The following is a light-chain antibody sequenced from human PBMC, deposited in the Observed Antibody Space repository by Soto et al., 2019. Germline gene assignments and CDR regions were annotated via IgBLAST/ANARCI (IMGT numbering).Light chain of an antibody. V-gene: IGKV3-11*01. CDR3: QQYNRYST. J-gene: IGKJ1*01. CDR1: QSVSGY. CDR2: DAS. Sequence: EIVLTQSPATLSLSPGERATLSCRASQSVSGYLAWYQQKPGQAPRLLISDASNRATGIPARFSGSGSGTEFTLTISSLQPDDSATYYCQQYNRYSTCGQGNKGAIK.